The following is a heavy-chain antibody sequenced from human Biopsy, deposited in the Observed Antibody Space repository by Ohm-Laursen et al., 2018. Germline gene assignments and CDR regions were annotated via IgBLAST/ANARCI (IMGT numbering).Heavy chain of an antibody. V-gene: IGHV4-31*01. J-gene: IGHJ5*02. CDR2: IFNSANT. CDR1: GGSISSGGSY. D-gene: IGHD3-22*01. CDR3: ARGDYFDSNGYFWFDP. Sequence: SQTLSLTCSVSGGSISSGGSYWSWLRQRPGKGLEWLGYIFNSANTYYNPSLKNLITISGDTSKNQFSLKLNSVTAADTAVYYCARGDYFDSNGYFWFDPWGQGTLVTVSS.